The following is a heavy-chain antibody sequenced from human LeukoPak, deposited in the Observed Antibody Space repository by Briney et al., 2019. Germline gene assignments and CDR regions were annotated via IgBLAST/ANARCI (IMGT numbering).Heavy chain of an antibody. V-gene: IGHV4-34*01. J-gene: IGHJ3*02. CDR3: ATRYSYGWHVAFDI. D-gene: IGHD5-18*01. CDR2: INHSGST. Sequence: SETLSLTCAVYGGSFSGYYWSWIRQPPGKGLEWIGEINHSGSTNYNPSLKSRVTISVDTSKNQFSLKLSSVTAADTAVYYCATRYSYGWHVAFDIWGQGTMVTVSS. CDR1: GGSFSGYY.